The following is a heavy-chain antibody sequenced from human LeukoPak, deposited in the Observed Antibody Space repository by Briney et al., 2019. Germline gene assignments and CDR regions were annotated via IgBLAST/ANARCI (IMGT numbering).Heavy chain of an antibody. D-gene: IGHD3-22*01. V-gene: IGHV3-23*01. CDR3: AKDRPTMIVVEEAFDI. J-gene: IGHJ3*02. Sequence: PGGSLRLSCAASGFTFSSYAMTWVRQAPGKGLEWVSAISGSGGSTYYADSVKGRFTISRDNSKNTLYLQMNSLRAEDTAVYYCAKDRPTMIVVEEAFDIWGQGTMVTVSS. CDR2: ISGSGGST. CDR1: GFTFSSYA.